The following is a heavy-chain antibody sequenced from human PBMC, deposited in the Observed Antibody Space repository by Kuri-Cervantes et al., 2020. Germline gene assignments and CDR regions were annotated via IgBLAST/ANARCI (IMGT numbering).Heavy chain of an antibody. CDR2: ISYDGSNK. CDR3: ARIGYCSSTSCYDY. J-gene: IGHJ4*02. Sequence: GESLKISCAASGFTFSSYAMHWVRQAPGKGLEWVAVISYDGSNKYYADSVKGRFTISRDNSKNTLYLQMNSLRAEDTAVYYCARIGYCSSTSCYDYWGQGTLVTVSS. CDR1: GFTFSSYA. V-gene: IGHV3-30*01. D-gene: IGHD2-2*01.